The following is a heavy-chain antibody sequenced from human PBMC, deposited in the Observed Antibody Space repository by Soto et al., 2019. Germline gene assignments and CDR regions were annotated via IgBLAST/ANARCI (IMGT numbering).Heavy chain of an antibody. CDR3: AREFGKYPTFDH. V-gene: IGHV3-30-3*01. D-gene: IGHD3-16*01. Sequence: QVQLVDSGGGVVQPGRSLRLSCAASGFIFSSYAMHWVRQAPGKGLEWVAVIATDGSNKYYADSVKGRFTISRDNSMNMLYLQMNSLRTEDTAVYYCAREFGKYPTFDHWGQGTLVTVAS. J-gene: IGHJ4*02. CDR2: IATDGSNK. CDR1: GFIFSSYA.